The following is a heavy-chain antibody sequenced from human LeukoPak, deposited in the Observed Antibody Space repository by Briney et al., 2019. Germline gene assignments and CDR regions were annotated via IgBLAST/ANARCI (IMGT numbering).Heavy chain of an antibody. D-gene: IGHD2-15*01. Sequence: GGSLRLSCPASGFTFSSYDMHWVRQATGKGLEWVSAIGTAGDTYYPGSVKGRFTISRENAKNSLYLQMNSLRDGDTAVYYCARGGYCSGGSCYYYYYGMDVWGQGTTVTVSS. CDR1: GFTFSSYD. V-gene: IGHV3-13*01. CDR3: ARGGYCSGGSCYYYYYGMDV. J-gene: IGHJ6*02. CDR2: IGTAGDT.